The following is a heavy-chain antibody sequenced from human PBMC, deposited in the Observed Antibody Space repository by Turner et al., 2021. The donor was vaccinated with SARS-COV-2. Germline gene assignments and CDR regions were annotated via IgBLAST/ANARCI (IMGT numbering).Heavy chain of an antibody. Sequence: QVQLQQWGAGLLKPSETLSLTCAVYGGSFSGYYWSWIRQPPGKGLEWIGEINHSGSTNYNPSLKSRVTTSVDTSKNQFSLKLSSVTAEDTAVYYCVRVWVRWWYFDLWGRGTLVTVSS. D-gene: IGHD7-27*01. CDR3: VRVWVRWWYFDL. CDR1: GGSFSGYY. CDR2: INHSGST. J-gene: IGHJ2*01. V-gene: IGHV4-34*01.